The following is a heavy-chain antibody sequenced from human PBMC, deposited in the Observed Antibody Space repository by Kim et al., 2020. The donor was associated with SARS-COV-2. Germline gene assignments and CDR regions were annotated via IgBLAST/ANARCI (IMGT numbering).Heavy chain of an antibody. V-gene: IGHV3-11*05. D-gene: IGHD3-22*01. CDR3: ARGGYYYDSSGYYPDY. Sequence: VKRRITTSRDNAKNSLYLQMNSLRAEDTAVYYCARGGYYYDSSGYYPDYWGQGTLVTVSS. J-gene: IGHJ4*02.